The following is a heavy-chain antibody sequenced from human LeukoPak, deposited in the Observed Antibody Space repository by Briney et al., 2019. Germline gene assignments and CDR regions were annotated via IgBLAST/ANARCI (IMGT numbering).Heavy chain of an antibody. J-gene: IGHJ6*02. CDR3: ARDDNYYDSSGYYPYYYYYGMDD. D-gene: IGHD3-22*01. CDR2: INPNSGGT. CDR1: GYTFTGYY. V-gene: IGHV1-2*02. Sequence: ASVKVSCKASGYTFTGYYMHWVRQAPGQGLEWMGWINPNSGGTNYAQKFQGRVTMTRDTSISKAYMELSRLRSDDTAVYYCARDDNYYDSSGYYPYYYYYGMDDWGQGTTVTVSS.